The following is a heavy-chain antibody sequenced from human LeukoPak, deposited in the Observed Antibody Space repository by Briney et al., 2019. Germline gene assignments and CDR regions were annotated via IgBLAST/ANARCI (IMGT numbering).Heavy chain of an antibody. D-gene: IGHD4-17*01. V-gene: IGHV3-7*02. CDR3: ARRGYGDYWAFDI. Sequence: PGGSLRLSCAASGFTVSSTYMSWVRQAPGKGLEWVANIKQDGSEKYYVDSVKGRFTISRDDAENSLCLRMNSLRAEDTAVYYCARRGYGDYWAFDIWGQGTMVTASS. CDR1: GFTVSSTY. CDR2: IKQDGSEK. J-gene: IGHJ3*02.